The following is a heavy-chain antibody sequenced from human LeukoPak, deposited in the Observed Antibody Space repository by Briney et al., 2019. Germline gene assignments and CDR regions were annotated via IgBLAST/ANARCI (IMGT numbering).Heavy chain of an antibody. CDR3: AKDGLAT. D-gene: IGHD3-16*01. J-gene: IGHJ5*02. CDR1: GFTFSSYG. V-gene: IGHV3-33*06. Sequence: PGGSLRLFCAASGFTFSSYGMHWVRPAPGEGLEGVAVLWYDGSNKYYADSVKGRFTISRDNYKNTLYVQMNSLRAKDTAVYYCAKDGLATWGQGTLVTVSS. CDR2: LWYDGSNK.